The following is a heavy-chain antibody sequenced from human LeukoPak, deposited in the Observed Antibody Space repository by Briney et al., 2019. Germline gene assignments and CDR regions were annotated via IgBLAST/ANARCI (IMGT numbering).Heavy chain of an antibody. CDR1: GYSFTSYW. CDR2: IYPGDSDT. D-gene: IGHD6-6*01. V-gene: IGHV5-51*01. J-gene: IGHJ5*02. CDR3: ARFGHSSSSGVWFDP. Sequence: GESLKISCKGSGYSFTSYWIGWVRQVPGKGLEWMGIIYPGDSDTRYSPSFQGQVTISADKSISTAYLQWSSLKASDTAMYYCARFGHSSSSGVWFDPWGQGTLVTVSS.